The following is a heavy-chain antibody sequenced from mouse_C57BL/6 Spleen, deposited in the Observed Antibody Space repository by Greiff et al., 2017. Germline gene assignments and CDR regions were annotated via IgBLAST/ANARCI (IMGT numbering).Heavy chain of an antibody. J-gene: IGHJ4*01. CDR3: ARRGGPFYYAMDY. CDR2: IDPSDSET. Sequence: QVQLQQPGAELVRPGSSVKLSCKASGYTFTSYWMHWVKQRPIQGLEWIGNIDPSDSETHYNQKFKDKATLTVDKSSSTAYMQLSSLTSEDSAVYFCARRGGPFYYAMDYWGQGTSVTVSS. CDR1: GYTFTSYW. V-gene: IGHV1-52*01.